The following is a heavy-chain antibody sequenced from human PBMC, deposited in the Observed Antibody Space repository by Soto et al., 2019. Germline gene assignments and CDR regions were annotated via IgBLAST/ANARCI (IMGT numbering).Heavy chain of an antibody. Sequence: SETLSLTCTVSGGSISSSSYYWGWIRQPPGKGLEWIGSIYYSGSTYYNPSLKSRVTISVDTSKNQFSLKLSSVTAAGTAVYYCAITVTTRLYYYYMDVWGKGTTVTVSS. V-gene: IGHV4-39*01. D-gene: IGHD4-17*01. J-gene: IGHJ6*03. CDR1: GGSISSSSYY. CDR2: IYYSGST. CDR3: AITVTTRLYYYYMDV.